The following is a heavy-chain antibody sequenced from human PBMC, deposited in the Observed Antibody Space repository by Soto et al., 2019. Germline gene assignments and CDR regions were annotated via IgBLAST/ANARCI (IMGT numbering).Heavy chain of an antibody. CDR1: GGSINSYW. D-gene: IGHD3-10*01. CDR3: ARDIGSYAYGEGY. V-gene: IGHV4-4*07. CDR2: VYSSGTT. Sequence: QVQLQESGPGMVKPSETLSLTCSVSGGSINSYWWSWIRQPAGKGLEWIGRVYSSGTTDYNPSLNSRATLSVETSKNQFSLMLSSVPAADTAVYYCARDIGSYAYGEGYWGQGIQVTVSS. J-gene: IGHJ4*02.